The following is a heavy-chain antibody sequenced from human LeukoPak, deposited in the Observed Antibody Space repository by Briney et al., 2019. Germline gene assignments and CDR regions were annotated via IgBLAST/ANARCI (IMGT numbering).Heavy chain of an antibody. V-gene: IGHV4-59*08. CDR2: IYYSGST. CDR1: GGSITSNY. J-gene: IGHJ4*02. CDR3: ARHVSRPLRYFDWLLSGHDY. Sequence: PSETLSLTCTVSGGSITSNYWSWIRQPPGKGLEWIGYIYYSGSTNYNPSLKSRVTISVDTSKNQFSLKLSSVTAADTAVYYCARHVSRPLRYFDWLLSGHDYWGQGTLVTVSS. D-gene: IGHD3-9*01.